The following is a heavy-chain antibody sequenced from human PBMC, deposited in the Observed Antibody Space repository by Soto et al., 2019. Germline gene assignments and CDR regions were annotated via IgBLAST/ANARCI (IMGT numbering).Heavy chain of an antibody. CDR3: AREGWPLDY. Sequence: EVQLVESGGGLVKPGGSLRLSCAASGFTFSSYSMNWVRQAPGKGLEWVSSISSSSSYIYYADSVKGRFTISRDNAKHSLYLQMNSLRAEDTAVYFCAREGWPLDYWGQGSLVTVSS. J-gene: IGHJ4*02. CDR1: GFTFSSYS. CDR2: ISSSSSYI. V-gene: IGHV3-21*01. D-gene: IGHD2-15*01.